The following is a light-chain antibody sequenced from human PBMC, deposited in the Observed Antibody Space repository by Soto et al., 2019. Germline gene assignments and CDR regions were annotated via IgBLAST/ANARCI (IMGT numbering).Light chain of an antibody. CDR1: SSNIGSNT. CDR3: ISSAETAYV. J-gene: IGLJ1*01. V-gene: IGLV1-44*01. Sequence: QSVLSQPPSASGTPGQRVTISCSGSSSNIGSNTVSWYQQFPGTAPKLLIYFNIQRPSGVPDRFSGSKSGTSASLAISGLPSDDEDAYYCISSAETAYVFGTGTKVTVL. CDR2: FNI.